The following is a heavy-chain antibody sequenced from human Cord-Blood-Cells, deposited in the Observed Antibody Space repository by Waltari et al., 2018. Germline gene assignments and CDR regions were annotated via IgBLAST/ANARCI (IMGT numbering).Heavy chain of an antibody. D-gene: IGHD2-15*01. Sequence: ASGFTFSNYSMNWVRPAPRKGLEWVSYISSSSSTIYYADSVKGRFTISRDNAKNSLYLQMNSLRDEDTAVYYCATYCSGGSCLYGDFDYWGQGTLVTVSS. CDR3: ATYCSGGSCLYGDFDY. CDR1: GFTFSNYS. J-gene: IGHJ4*02. V-gene: IGHV3-48*02. CDR2: ISSSSSTI.